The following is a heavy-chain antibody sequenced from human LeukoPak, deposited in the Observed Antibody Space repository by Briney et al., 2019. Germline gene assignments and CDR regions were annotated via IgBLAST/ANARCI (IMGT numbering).Heavy chain of an antibody. CDR3: ARGDYDFWSGYYFIFDY. J-gene: IGHJ4*02. V-gene: IGHV4-59*01. D-gene: IGHD3-3*01. CDR1: GGAISSYY. CDR2: IYYSGST. Sequence: SETLSLTCTVSGGAISSYYWSWIRQPPGKGLEWIGYIYYSGSTNYNPSLKSRVTISVDTSKNQFSLKLSSVTAADTAVYYCARGDYDFWSGYYFIFDYWGQGTLATVSS.